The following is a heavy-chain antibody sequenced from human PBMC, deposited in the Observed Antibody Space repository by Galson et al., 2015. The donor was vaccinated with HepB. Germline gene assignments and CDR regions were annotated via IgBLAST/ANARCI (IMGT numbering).Heavy chain of an antibody. J-gene: IGHJ4*02. CDR2: FDLEVGDT. D-gene: IGHD3-10*01. CDR3: GARRFGKLYFDY. Sequence: SVKVSCKVSGYKFGDLSIHWVRQAPGKGLEWMGGFDLEVGDTFYGQSFQGRVTMIGDTSKDTAYMELSSLTYEDTAVYFCGARRFGKLYFDYWGQGTQATVSS. CDR1: GYKFGDLS. V-gene: IGHV1-24*01.